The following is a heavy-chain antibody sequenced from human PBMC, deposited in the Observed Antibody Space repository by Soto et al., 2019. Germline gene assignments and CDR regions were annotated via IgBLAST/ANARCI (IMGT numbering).Heavy chain of an antibody. CDR3: AKVGSRYYYDSIGYYYVGYFDY. Sequence: EVQLVESGGGLVQPGRSLRLSCAASGFTFDDYAMHWVRQAPGKGLEWVSGISWNSGSIGYADSVKGRFTISRDNDKNSLYLQMKNLRAEDTALYSFAKVGSRYYYDSIGYYYVGYFDYWGQGTLVTVSS. D-gene: IGHD3-22*01. CDR2: ISWNSGSI. J-gene: IGHJ4*02. CDR1: GFTFDDYA. V-gene: IGHV3-9*01.